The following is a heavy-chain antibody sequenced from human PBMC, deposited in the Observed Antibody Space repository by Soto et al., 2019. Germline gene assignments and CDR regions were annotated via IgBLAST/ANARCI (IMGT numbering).Heavy chain of an antibody. CDR2: IIPIFGTA. V-gene: IGHV1-69*01. D-gene: IGHD3-3*01. CDR3: ARFGRFLEWLSPSYYYYGMDV. CDR1: GGTFSGYA. Sequence: QVQLVQSGAEVKKPGSSVKVSCKASGGTFSGYAISWVRQAPGQGLEWMGGIIPIFGTANYAQKFQGRVTITADESTSTAYMELSSLRSEDTAVYYCARFGRFLEWLSPSYYYYGMDVWGQGTTVTVSS. J-gene: IGHJ6*02.